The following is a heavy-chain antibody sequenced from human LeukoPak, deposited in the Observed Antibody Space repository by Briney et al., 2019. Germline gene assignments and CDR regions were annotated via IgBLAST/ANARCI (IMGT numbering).Heavy chain of an antibody. Sequence: GGSLRLSCAASGFTFSNYAMSWVRQAPGKGLEWVSAISASGGSTYYADYVKGRFTISRDNSKNTLYVEMNSLRAEDTAVYYCAKVGDGHCSTTSCYGWFDPWGQGTLVAVSS. CDR3: AKVGDGHCSTTSCYGWFDP. J-gene: IGHJ5*02. CDR1: GFTFSNYA. CDR2: ISASGGST. D-gene: IGHD2-2*01. V-gene: IGHV3-23*01.